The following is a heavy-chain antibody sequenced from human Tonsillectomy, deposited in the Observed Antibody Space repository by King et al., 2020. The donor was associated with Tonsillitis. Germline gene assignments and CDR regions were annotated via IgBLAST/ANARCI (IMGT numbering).Heavy chain of an antibody. CDR3: ARGVQLWSLGLHNNWFDP. Sequence: QLQESGSGLVKPSQTLSLTCAVSGGSISSGGYCWSWIRQPPGKGLEWIVYIFHSGTNYYNPSLKSRVTSSLDRSKNQFSLKLSSVTAADTAVYYCARGVQLWSLGLHNNWFDPWGQGTLVTVSS. CDR1: GGSISSGGYC. D-gene: IGHD5-18*01. CDR2: IFHSGTN. J-gene: IGHJ5*02. V-gene: IGHV4-30-2*01.